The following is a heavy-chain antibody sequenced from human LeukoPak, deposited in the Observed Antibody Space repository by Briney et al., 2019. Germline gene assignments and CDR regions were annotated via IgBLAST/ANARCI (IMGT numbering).Heavy chain of an antibody. J-gene: IGHJ4*02. D-gene: IGHD3-22*01. CDR2: ISSGGTT. CDR3: AKKVYYGAFDY. Sequence: GGSLRLSCAASGFTFSSYAMTWVHQAPGKGLEWVSTISSGGTTYYADSVKGRFTISRDNSKNTLYLQMNSLRAEDTAVYYCAKKVYYGAFDYWGQGTLVTVSS. V-gene: IGHV3-23*01. CDR1: GFTFSSYA.